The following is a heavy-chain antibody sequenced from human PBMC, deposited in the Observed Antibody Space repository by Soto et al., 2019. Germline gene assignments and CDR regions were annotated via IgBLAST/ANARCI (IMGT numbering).Heavy chain of an antibody. J-gene: IGHJ4*02. CDR1: GGSISSGGAYY. CDR3: ARSPKGLGNFDY. Sequence: QVQLQESGPGLVKPSQTLSLTCAVSGGSISSGGAYYWSWIRQSPGKGLEWIAYIHYSGSTYYNSSLKSRVTMSVDTAKNQFSLKVSSVTAADTAVYYCARSPKGLGNFDYWGQGTLVPVSS. CDR2: IHYSGST. V-gene: IGHV4-30-4*01. D-gene: IGHD3-10*01.